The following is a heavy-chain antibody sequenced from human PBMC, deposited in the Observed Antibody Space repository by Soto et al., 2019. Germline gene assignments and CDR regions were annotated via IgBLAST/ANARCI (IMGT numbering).Heavy chain of an antibody. Sequence: GASVKVSCKASGGTFSSYAISWVRQAPGQGLEWMGGIIPIFGTANYAQKFQGRVTITADESTSTAYMELSSLRSEDTAVYYCARAQYNWNDGRQGALHNWFDPWGQGTLVTVSS. V-gene: IGHV1-69*13. J-gene: IGHJ5*02. CDR3: ARAQYNWNDGRQGALHNWFDP. D-gene: IGHD1-1*01. CDR1: GGTFSSYA. CDR2: IIPIFGTA.